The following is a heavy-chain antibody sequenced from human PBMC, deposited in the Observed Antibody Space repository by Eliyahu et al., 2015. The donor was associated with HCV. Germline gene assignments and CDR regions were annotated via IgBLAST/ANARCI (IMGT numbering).Heavy chain of an antibody. CDR3: TRPYYYDSSGSQPHDAFDI. D-gene: IGHD3-22*01. V-gene: IGHV3-73*02. CDR2: IRSKANSYAT. J-gene: IGHJ3*02. Sequence: EVQLVESGGGLVQPGGSLKLSCAASGFTFSGSAMPWVRQASGKGLEWVGRIRSKANSYATAYAASVKGRFTISRDDSKNTAYLQMNSLKTEDTAVYYCTRPYYYDSSGSQPHDAFDIWGQGTMVTVSS. CDR1: GFTFSGSA.